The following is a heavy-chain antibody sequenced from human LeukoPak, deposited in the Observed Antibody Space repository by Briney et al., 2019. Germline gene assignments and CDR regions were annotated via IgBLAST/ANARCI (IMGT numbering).Heavy chain of an antibody. J-gene: IGHJ4*02. CDR2: ISSSGSTI. D-gene: IGHD3-22*01. CDR1: GFTFSSYE. Sequence: GGSLGLSCAASGFTFSSYEMNWVRQAPGKGLEWVSYISSSGSTIYYADSVKGRFTISRDNAKNSLYLQMNSLRAEDTAVYYCARSYYDSSGLVWGQGTLVTVSS. V-gene: IGHV3-48*03. CDR3: ARSYYDSSGLV.